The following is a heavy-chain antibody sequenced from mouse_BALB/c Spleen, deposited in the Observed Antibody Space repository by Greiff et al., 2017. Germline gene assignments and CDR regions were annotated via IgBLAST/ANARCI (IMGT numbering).Heavy chain of an antibody. V-gene: IGHV1-14*01. J-gene: IGHJ3*01. Sequence: EVQLQQSGPELVKPGASVKMSCKASGYTFTSYVMHWVKQKPGQGLEWIGYINPYNDGTKYNEKFKGKATLTSDKSSSTAYMELISLTSEDSAVYYCARSGDLAWFAYWGQGTLVTVSA. CDR1: GYTFTSYV. D-gene: IGHD3-1*01. CDR2: INPYNDGT. CDR3: ARSGDLAWFAY.